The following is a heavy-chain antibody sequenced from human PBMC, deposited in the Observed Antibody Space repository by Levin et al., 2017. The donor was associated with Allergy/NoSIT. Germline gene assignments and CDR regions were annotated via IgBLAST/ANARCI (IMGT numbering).Heavy chain of an antibody. D-gene: IGHD1-26*01. Sequence: GESLKISCAASGFTFSSYAMSWVRQAPGKGLEWVSAISGSGGSTYYADSVKGRFTISRDNSKNTLYLQMNSLRAEDTAVYYCAKGLQWELTRFDYWGQGTLVTVSS. V-gene: IGHV3-23*01. CDR1: GFTFSSYA. CDR3: AKGLQWELTRFDY. J-gene: IGHJ4*02. CDR2: ISGSGGST.